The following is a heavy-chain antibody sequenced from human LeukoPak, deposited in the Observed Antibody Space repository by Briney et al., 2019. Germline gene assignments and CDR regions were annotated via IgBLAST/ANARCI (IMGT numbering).Heavy chain of an antibody. CDR1: GFIVNSNY. J-gene: IGHJ4*02. CDR3: ARGGGYYAIDY. V-gene: IGHV3-53*01. CDR2: LYSDDTT. D-gene: IGHD1-26*01. Sequence: EGSLRLSCAASGFIVNSNYMNWVRQAPGKGLEWVSVLYSDDTTYYADSVKGRFTISRDNSKNTLYLQMNNLRAEDTAVYYCARGGGYYAIDYWGQGTLVTVSS.